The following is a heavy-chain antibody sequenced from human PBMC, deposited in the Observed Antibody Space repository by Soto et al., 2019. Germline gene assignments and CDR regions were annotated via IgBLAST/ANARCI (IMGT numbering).Heavy chain of an antibody. CDR1: GGSITSYF. J-gene: IGHJ4*02. CDR3: ARDTYSDSTGTFDF. Sequence: SETLSLTCTVSGGSITSYFWTWIRQPPGKGLEWIGYIYHRGNTNYNPSLKSRVTFSVDTSKNQFSLKLSSVTAADTAVYYCARDTYSDSTGTFDFWGQGTLVTVSS. CDR2: IYHRGNT. D-gene: IGHD2-8*02. V-gene: IGHV4-59*01.